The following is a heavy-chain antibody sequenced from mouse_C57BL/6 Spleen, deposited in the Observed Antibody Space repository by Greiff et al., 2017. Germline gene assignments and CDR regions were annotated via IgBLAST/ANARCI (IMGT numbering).Heavy chain of an antibody. CDR1: GYTFTSYW. CDR2: IHPNSGST. D-gene: IGHD1-1*01. Sequence: VQLQQPGAELVKPGASVKLSCKASGYTFTSYWMHWVKQRPGQGLEWIGMIHPNSGSTNYNEKFKSKATLTVDKSSSTAYMQLSSLTSEDSAVYYCAKEGHYYGSSYGYFDGWGTGTTVTVSS. J-gene: IGHJ1*03. CDR3: AKEGHYYGSSYGYFDG. V-gene: IGHV1-64*01.